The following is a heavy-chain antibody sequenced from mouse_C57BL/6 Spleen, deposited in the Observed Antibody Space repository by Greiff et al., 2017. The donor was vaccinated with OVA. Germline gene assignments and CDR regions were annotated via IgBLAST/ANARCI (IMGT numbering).Heavy chain of an antibody. CDR1: GFSLSTSGMG. CDR3: ARSDDGYYWGAD. D-gene: IGHD2-3*01. Sequence: VTLKVSGPGILQSSQTLSLTCSFSGFSLSTSGMGVSWIRPPSGKGLEWLAHLYLASATRYNPSLKSRLTISKDTSRNQVFLKLTSVDTADTATDDCARSDDGYYWGADWGQGTLGTVSA. V-gene: IGHV8-12*01. CDR2: LYLASAT. J-gene: IGHJ3*01.